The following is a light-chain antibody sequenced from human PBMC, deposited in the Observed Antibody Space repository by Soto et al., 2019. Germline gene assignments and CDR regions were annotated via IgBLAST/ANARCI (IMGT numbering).Light chain of an antibody. V-gene: IGLV2-14*01. CDR3: SSYTTSYFYV. CDR1: GRDIGAYNY. J-gene: IGLJ1*01. Sequence: QSAGTKPASVSGSPGQSITISCTGSGRDIGAYNYVSLYQQHPGKAPKLIIYEVENRPSGVSNRFSASKSAFTASLTISGLQAEDEADYYCSSYTTSYFYVFGPGTKVTVL. CDR2: EVE.